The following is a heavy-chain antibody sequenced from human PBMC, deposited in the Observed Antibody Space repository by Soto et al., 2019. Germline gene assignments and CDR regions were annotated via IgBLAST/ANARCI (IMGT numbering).Heavy chain of an antibody. CDR2: IIPIFATA. Sequence: QVQLVQSGAEVKKPGSSVKVSCKASGGTFTSYAITWVRQAPGQGLEWMGGIIPIFATANYAQKFQGRVTITAETSTSTAYMELSSLRSDDTAVYYCARAMGLAVGLPFAYWGQGALVIVS. D-gene: IGHD6-19*01. V-gene: IGHV1-69*06. CDR1: GGTFTSYA. CDR3: ARAMGLAVGLPFAY. J-gene: IGHJ4*02.